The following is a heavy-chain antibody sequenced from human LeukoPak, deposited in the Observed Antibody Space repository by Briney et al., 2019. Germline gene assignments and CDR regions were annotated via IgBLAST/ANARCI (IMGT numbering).Heavy chain of an antibody. V-gene: IGHV4-34*01. D-gene: IGHD3-10*01. CDR3: ARGVYYGSGTYN. CDR2: INHSGSA. J-gene: IGHJ4*02. Sequence: SETLSLTCGVSDGSFSGYYWTWIRQSPGKGLEWIGEINHSGSANHNPSLKSRVTISMDTSKNQFSLKLSSVTAADTAVYYCARGVYYGSGTYNWGQGNLGTVSS. CDR1: DGSFSGYY.